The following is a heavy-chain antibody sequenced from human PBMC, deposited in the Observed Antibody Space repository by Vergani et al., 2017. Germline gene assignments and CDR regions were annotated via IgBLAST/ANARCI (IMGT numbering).Heavy chain of an antibody. CDR2: IYYTGSA. CDR1: GGSISSSSHF. V-gene: IGHV4-39*01. J-gene: IGHJ6*02. Sequence: QVQLQLWGAGLLKPSETLSLTCTLSGGSISSSSHFWGWLRQTPGKGLEWIGSIYYTGSAYYNPSLKSRVSISVDASKNQFSLKLSSVTAADSAVYYCARHDSGHYDASYYGLDVWGQGTTVTVSS. CDR3: ARHDSGHYDASYYGLDV. D-gene: IGHD3-16*01.